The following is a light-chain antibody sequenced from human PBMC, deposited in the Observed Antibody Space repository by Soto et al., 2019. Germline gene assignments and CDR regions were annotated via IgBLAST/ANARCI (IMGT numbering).Light chain of an antibody. J-gene: IGLJ2*01. CDR1: SSSIESNY. CDR3: TVWDDSLRGRL. CDR2: RNN. Sequence: QSVLTQPPSASETHGQRVTSSCSGTSSSIESNYVYWYQQLPGTAPRLLIYRNNQRPSGVPDRFSGSKSGTSASLAISALRSEDEADYYCTVWDDSLRGRLFGGGTNLTVL. V-gene: IGLV1-47*01.